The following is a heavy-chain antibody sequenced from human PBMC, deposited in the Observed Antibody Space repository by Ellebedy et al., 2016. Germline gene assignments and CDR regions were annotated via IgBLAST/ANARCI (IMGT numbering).Heavy chain of an antibody. CDR1: AYTFTGNY. J-gene: IGHJ4*02. V-gene: IGHV1-2*02. D-gene: IGHD1-1*01. CDR3: ATDRVGTAGY. Sequence: ASVKVSCXASAYTFTGNYMHWVRQAPGQGLEWMGWINPNSGGTNYAQKFQGRVTMTRDTSISTASMELSSLRSEDTAVYYCATDRVGTAGYWGQGTLVTVSS. CDR2: INPNSGGT.